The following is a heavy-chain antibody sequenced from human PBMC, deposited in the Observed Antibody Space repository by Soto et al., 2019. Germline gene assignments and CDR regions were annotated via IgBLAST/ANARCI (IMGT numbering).Heavy chain of an antibody. D-gene: IGHD3-22*01. CDR3: ARTPFITATYAYYFAY. Sequence: GSLRLSCAGAGFTVSNNYMTWVRQPPGRGLEWVSIIYTSGAAYYADSVKGRFTISRDRSQNTAFLQMNNLTAQDTAIYYCARTPFITATYAYYFAYWGQGTLVTVSS. J-gene: IGHJ4*02. V-gene: IGHV3-53*01. CDR2: IYTSGAA. CDR1: GFTVSNNY.